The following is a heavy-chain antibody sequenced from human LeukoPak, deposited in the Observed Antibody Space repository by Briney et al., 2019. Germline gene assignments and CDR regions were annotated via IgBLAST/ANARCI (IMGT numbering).Heavy chain of an antibody. D-gene: IGHD6-19*01. J-gene: IGHJ4*02. V-gene: IGHV3-53*01. CDR3: ARESGYSSGWYEGYFDY. Sequence: GGSLRLSCAASGFTVSSNYMSWVRQAPGKGVEWVSVIYSGGSTYYADSVKGRFTISRDNSKNTLYLQMNSLRAEDTAVYYCARESGYSSGWYEGYFDYWGQGTLVTVSS. CDR1: GFTVSSNY. CDR2: IYSGGST.